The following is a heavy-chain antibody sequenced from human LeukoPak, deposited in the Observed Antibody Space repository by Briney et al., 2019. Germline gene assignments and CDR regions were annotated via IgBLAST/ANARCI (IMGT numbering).Heavy chain of an antibody. CDR3: ARSLGVRGEDY. CDR2: IYTSGST. CDR1: GGSISSGSYY. D-gene: IGHD3-10*01. V-gene: IGHV4-61*02. Sequence: SQTLSLTCTVSGGSISSGSYYWSWIRQPAGKGLEWIGRIYTSGSTNYNPSLKSRVTISVDTSKNQFSLKLSSVTAADTAVYYCARSLGVRGEDYWGQGTLVTVSS. J-gene: IGHJ4*02.